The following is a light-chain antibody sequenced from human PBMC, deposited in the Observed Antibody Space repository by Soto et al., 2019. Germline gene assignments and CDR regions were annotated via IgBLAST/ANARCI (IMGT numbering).Light chain of an antibody. Sequence: QTVVTQPASVSGSPGQSITISCTGTSSDVGGYNYVSWYQQHPGKAPKLMIYDVSDRPSGVSSRFSGSKSGNTASLTISGLQAEYEADYYCSSYTSRSTLVFGGGTQLTVL. CDR3: SSYTSRSTLV. J-gene: IGLJ2*01. V-gene: IGLV2-14*01. CDR2: DVS. CDR1: SSDVGGYNY.